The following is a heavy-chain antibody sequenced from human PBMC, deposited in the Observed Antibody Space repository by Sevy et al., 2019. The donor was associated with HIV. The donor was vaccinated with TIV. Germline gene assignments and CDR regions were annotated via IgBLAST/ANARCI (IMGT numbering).Heavy chain of an antibody. CDR2: ISYDGSNK. D-gene: IGHD2-2*01. CDR3: AKAGDCTSFPLSHYYYYGMDV. Sequence: GGSLRLSCAASGFTFSSYGMHWVRQAPGKGLEWVAVISYDGSNKYYADSVKGRFTISRDNSKNTLYLQMNSLRAEDTAVYYCAKAGDCTSFPLSHYYYYGMDVWGQGTTVTVSS. V-gene: IGHV3-30*18. CDR1: GFTFSSYG. J-gene: IGHJ6*02.